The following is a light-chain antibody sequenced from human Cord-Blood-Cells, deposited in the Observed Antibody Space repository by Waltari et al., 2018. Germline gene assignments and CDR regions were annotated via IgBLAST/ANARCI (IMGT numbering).Light chain of an antibody. CDR2: GAS. J-gene: IGKJ1*01. Sequence: EIVLTQSPGTLSLSPGDRDTLSCRASQSVSSSYLAWYQQKPGQAPRLLIDGASSRATGIPDRFSGSGSGTDFTLTISRLEPEDFAVYYCQQYGSSPRTFGQGTKVEIK. CDR3: QQYGSSPRT. CDR1: QSVSSSY. V-gene: IGKV3-20*01.